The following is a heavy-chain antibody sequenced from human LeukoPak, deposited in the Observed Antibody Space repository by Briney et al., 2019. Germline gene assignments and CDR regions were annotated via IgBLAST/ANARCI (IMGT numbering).Heavy chain of an antibody. CDR1: GYTFTSYD. V-gene: IGHV1-8*02. CDR3: ARGLSRCSSGNCYEPNWLES. D-gene: IGHD2-2*01. J-gene: IGHJ5*01. Sequence: ASVKVSCKASGYTFTSYDINWVRQAPAQGLEWMGWMDPNRGNTGYAQKFQGRVTMTRSTSVNTAYMELSSLTCEDTAVYYCARGLSRCSSGNCYEPNWLESWGQGTLVTVSS. CDR2: MDPNRGNT.